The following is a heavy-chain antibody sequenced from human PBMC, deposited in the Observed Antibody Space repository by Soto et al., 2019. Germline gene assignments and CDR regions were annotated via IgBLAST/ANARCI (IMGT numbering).Heavy chain of an antibody. V-gene: IGHV3-48*03. J-gene: IGHJ4*02. CDR2: ISKSGGTT. CDR1: GFTFSAYE. Sequence: GGSLRLSCAASGFTFSAYEMHCVRQAPGQGLEWVSYISKSGGTTYYADSVKGRFTISRDDAKNSVYLQMSSLRPEDMAVYKCVREGHYYFDYWGQGALVTVSS. CDR3: VREGHYYFDY.